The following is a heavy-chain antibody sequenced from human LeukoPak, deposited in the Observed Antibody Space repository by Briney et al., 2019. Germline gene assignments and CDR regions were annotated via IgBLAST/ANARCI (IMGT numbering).Heavy chain of an antibody. D-gene: IGHD3-3*01. CDR1: GFTFSSYA. V-gene: IGHV3-23*01. CDR2: ISGSGGST. J-gene: IGHJ4*02. CDR3: AKDATIFGVVIRYFDY. Sequence: GGSLRLSCVASGFTFSSYAMSWVRQAPGKGLEWVSAISGSGGSTYYADSVKGRFTISRDNSKNTLYLQMNSLRAEDTAVYYCAKDATIFGVVIRYFDYWGQGTLVTVSS.